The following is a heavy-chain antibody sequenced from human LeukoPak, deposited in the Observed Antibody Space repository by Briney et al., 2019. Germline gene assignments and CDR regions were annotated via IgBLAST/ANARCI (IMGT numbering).Heavy chain of an antibody. CDR2: ISYDGSNK. J-gene: IGHJ4*02. CDR3: AKDDSRRIAARTPFDY. D-gene: IGHD6-6*01. CDR1: GFTFSSYG. Sequence: PGGSLRLSCAASGFTFSSYGMHWVRQAPGKGLEWVAVISYDGSNKYYADSVKGRFTISRDNSKNTLYLQMNSLRAEDTAVYYCAKDDSRRIAARTPFDYWGQGTLVTVSS. V-gene: IGHV3-30*18.